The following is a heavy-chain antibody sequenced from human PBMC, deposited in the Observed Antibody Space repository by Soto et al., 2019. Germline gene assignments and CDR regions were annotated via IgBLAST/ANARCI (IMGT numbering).Heavy chain of an antibody. Sequence: ASVKVSCKASGGTFSSYAISWVRQAPGQGLEWMGGIIPVFGTANYAQKFQGRVTITADESTSTAYMELSSLRSEDTAVYYCASDDCSGGSCGNYYYYGMDVWGQGTTVTVSS. CDR1: GGTFSSYA. J-gene: IGHJ6*02. CDR3: ASDDCSGGSCGNYYYYGMDV. D-gene: IGHD2-15*01. V-gene: IGHV1-69*13. CDR2: IIPVFGTA.